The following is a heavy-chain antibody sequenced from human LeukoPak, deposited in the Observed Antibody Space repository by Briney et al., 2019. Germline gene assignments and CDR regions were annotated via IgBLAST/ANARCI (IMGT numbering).Heavy chain of an antibody. CDR2: ISGSGGST. V-gene: IGHV3-23*01. CDR1: GFTFSSYV. Sequence: PGGSLRLSCAASGFTFSSYVMSWVRQAPGKGLEWVSSISGSGGSTHYADSVKGRFTISRDNSKNTLYLQMNSLRAEDTAVYYCAKAKSSLTTGGDAFDIWAKGQWSPSLQ. J-gene: IGHJ3*02. D-gene: IGHD1-14*01. CDR3: AKAKSSLTTGGDAFDI.